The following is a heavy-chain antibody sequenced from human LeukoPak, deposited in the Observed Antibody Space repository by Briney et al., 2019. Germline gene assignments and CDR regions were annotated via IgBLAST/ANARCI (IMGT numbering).Heavy chain of an antibody. CDR3: AKVAYYDILTGYHDYFDY. D-gene: IGHD3-9*01. Sequence: GRSLRLSCAASGFTFSSYAMHWVRQAPGKGLEWVAVISYDESNKYYADSVKGRFTISRDNSKNTLYLQMNSLRAEDTAVYYCAKVAYYDILTGYHDYFDYWGQGTLVTVSS. J-gene: IGHJ4*02. V-gene: IGHV3-30*04. CDR2: ISYDESNK. CDR1: GFTFSSYA.